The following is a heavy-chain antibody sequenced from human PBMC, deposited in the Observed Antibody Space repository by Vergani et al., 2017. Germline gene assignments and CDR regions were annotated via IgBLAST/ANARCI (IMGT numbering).Heavy chain of an antibody. CDR1: GFTFSSYG. V-gene: IGHV3-30*18. Sequence: QVQLVESGGGVVQPGRSLRLSCAASGFTFSSYGMHWVRQAPGKGLEWVAVISYDGSNKYYADSVKVRFTISRDNSKNTLYLQMNSLRAEDTAVYYCAKGAFLEWLLDAFDIWGQGTMVTVSS. J-gene: IGHJ3*02. CDR2: ISYDGSNK. CDR3: AKGAFLEWLLDAFDI. D-gene: IGHD3-3*01.